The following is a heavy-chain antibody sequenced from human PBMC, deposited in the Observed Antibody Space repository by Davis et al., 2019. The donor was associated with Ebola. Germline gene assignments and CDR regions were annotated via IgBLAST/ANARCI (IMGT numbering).Heavy chain of an antibody. J-gene: IGHJ6*02. Sequence: PSETLSLTCTVSGGSISSYYWSWIRQPPGKGLEWIGYIYYSGSTNYNPSLKSRVTISVDTSKNQFSLKLSSVTAADTAVYYCARDGHSSSSYKNYYYGMDVWGQGTTVTVSS. V-gene: IGHV4-59*12. CDR3: ARDGHSSSSYKNYYYGMDV. CDR1: GGSISSYY. D-gene: IGHD6-6*01. CDR2: IYYSGST.